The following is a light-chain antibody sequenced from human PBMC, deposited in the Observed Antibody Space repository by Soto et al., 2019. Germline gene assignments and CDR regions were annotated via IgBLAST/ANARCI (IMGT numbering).Light chain of an antibody. CDR2: GAS. V-gene: IGKV3-20*01. J-gene: IGKJ1*01. CDR1: QSVSSSY. CDR3: QHYGTSPTWT. Sequence: EIVLTQSPGTLSLSPGERATLSCRASQSVSSSYLAWYQQKPGQAPRLLIYGASSRATGIPDRFSGSGSGTGFTLTITRLEPEESAVYYCQHYGTSPTWTFGQGTKVEI.